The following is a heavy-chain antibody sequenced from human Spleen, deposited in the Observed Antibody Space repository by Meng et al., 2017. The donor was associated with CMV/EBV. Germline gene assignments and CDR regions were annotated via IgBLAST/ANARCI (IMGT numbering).Heavy chain of an antibody. V-gene: IGHV3-48*03. Sequence: GESLKISCAASGFTFSSYEMNWVRQAPGKGLEWVSYISSGGDAIYYADSVKGRFTISRDNAKNSLFLQMNSLRAEDTAIYYCASLPSWDFGVVSIDYWGQGTLVTVSS. J-gene: IGHJ4*02. CDR2: ISSGGDAI. D-gene: IGHD3-3*01. CDR1: GFTFSSYE. CDR3: ASLPSWDFGVVSIDY.